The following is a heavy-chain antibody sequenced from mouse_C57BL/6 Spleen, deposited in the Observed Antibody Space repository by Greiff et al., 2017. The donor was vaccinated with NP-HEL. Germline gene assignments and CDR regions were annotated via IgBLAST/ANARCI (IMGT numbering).Heavy chain of an antibody. CDR3: ARHSSCSYYYAMDY. V-gene: IGHV1-7*01. CDR2: INPSSGYT. D-gene: IGHD3-2*02. Sequence: VQLQQSGAELAKPGASVKLSCKASGYTFNSYWMHWVKQRPGQGLEWIGYINPSSGYTKYNQKFKDKATLTADKSSSTAYMQLSSLTYDDSAVYYCARHSSCSYYYAMDYWGQGTSVTVSS. J-gene: IGHJ4*01. CDR1: GYTFNSYW.